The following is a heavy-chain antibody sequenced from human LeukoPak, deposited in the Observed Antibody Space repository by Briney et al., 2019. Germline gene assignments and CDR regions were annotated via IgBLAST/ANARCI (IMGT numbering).Heavy chain of an antibody. CDR3: ARGAHGSGSYSFWFDY. J-gene: IGHJ4*02. CDR1: GGSISSGGYY. D-gene: IGHD3-10*01. CDR2: IYYSGST. V-gene: IGHV4-61*08. Sequence: PSETLSLTCTVSGGSISSGGYYWSWIRQHPGKGLEWIGYIYYSGSTNYNPSLKSRVTISVDTSKNQFSLKLSSVTAADTAVYYCARGAHGSGSYSFWFDYWGQGTLVTVSS.